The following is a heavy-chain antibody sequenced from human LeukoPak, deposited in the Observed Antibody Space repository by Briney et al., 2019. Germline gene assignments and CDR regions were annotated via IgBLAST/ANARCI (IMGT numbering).Heavy chain of an antibody. J-gene: IGHJ6*03. D-gene: IGHD2-21*02. CDR2: IIPIFGTA. V-gene: IGHV1-69*05. CDR1: GGTFSSYA. Sequence: SVKVSCKASGGTFSSYATSWVRQAPGQGLEWMGGIIPIFGTANYAQKFQGRVTITTDESTSTAYMELSSLRSEDTAVYYCARAYCGGDCYPPIDYYYYMDVWGKGTTVTVSS. CDR3: ARAYCGGDCYPPIDYYYYMDV.